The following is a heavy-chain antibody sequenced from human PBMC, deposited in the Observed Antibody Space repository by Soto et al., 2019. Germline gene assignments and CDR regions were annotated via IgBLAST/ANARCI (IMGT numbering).Heavy chain of an antibody. CDR3: TRAPSLGDGDCNSTSCQIYDN. Sequence: GSLILNGTFSGFTFCYYAMSLFRQAPGKGLEWVGFIRSKAYGGTTEYAASVKGRFTISRDESRSIAYLQMNSPKTEDTALYYCTRAPSLGDGDCNSTSCQIYDNWGQGTLVTVSS. D-gene: IGHD2-2*01. J-gene: IGHJ4*03. CDR1: GFTFCYYA. CDR2: IRSKAYGGTT. V-gene: IGHV3-49*03.